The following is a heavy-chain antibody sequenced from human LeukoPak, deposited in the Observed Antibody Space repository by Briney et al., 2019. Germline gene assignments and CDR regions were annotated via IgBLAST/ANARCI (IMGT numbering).Heavy chain of an antibody. CDR2: ISYDGSNK. Sequence: GGSLRLSCAASGFTFSSYSMNWVRQAPGKGLEWVAVISYDGSNKYYADSVKGRFTISRDNSKNTLYLQMNSLRAEDTAVYYCARAPYDFWSGYIFDYWGQGTLVTVSS. CDR3: ARAPYDFWSGYIFDY. J-gene: IGHJ4*02. V-gene: IGHV3-30*03. D-gene: IGHD3-3*01. CDR1: GFTFSSYS.